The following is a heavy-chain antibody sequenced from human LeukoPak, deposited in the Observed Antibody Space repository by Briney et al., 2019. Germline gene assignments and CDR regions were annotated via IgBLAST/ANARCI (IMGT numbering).Heavy chain of an antibody. CDR1: GFTFSIYS. V-gene: IGHV3-21*06. J-gene: IGHJ4*02. CDR3: ARDWGMTVADPNFDN. CDR2: ITSDSSQI. D-gene: IGHD6-19*01. Sequence: GGSLRLSCAASGFTFSIYSMNWVRQAPGKGLEWVSSITSDSSQIYYADSVKGRFTISRDNDKNSLYLQVNSLRAEDTAVYYCARDWGMTVADPNFDNWGQGTLVTVSA.